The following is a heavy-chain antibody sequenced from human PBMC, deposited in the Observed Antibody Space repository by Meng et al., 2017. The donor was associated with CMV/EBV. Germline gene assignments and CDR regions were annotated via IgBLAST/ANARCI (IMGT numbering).Heavy chain of an antibody. J-gene: IGHJ6*02. CDR1: GFTFSSYG. CDR2: IRHDGSNK. Sequence: GESLKISCAASGFTFSSYGMHWVRQAPGKGLEWVAFIRHDGSNKYYADSVKGRFTISRDNSKNTLYLQMNSLRAEDTAVYYCAKVCSSTSCYTGDYYYYGMDVWGQGTTVTVSS. V-gene: IGHV3-30*02. CDR3: AKVCSSTSCYTGDYYYYGMDV. D-gene: IGHD2-2*02.